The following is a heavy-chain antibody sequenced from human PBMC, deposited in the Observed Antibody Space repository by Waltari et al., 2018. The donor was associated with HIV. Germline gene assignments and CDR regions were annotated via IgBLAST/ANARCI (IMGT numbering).Heavy chain of an antibody. J-gene: IGHJ3*02. CDR2: IYYSGST. V-gene: IGHV4-59*08. D-gene: IGHD3-22*01. CDR3: ARHLMPYDSSGGGAFDI. Sequence: QVQLQESGPGLVKPSETLSLTCSVPGGSISTYYWSWIRQPPGKGLEWIGYIYYSGSTNYNPTRKSRVTISVDTSKNQFSLKLSSVTAADTAVYYCARHLMPYDSSGGGAFDIWGQGTMVTVSS. CDR1: GGSISTYY.